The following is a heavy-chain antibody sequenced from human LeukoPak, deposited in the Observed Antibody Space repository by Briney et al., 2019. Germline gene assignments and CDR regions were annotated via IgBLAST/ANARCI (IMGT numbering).Heavy chain of an antibody. Sequence: QPGGSLRLSCAASGFTFSSYAMHWVRQAPGKGLEWVAVISYDGSNKYYADSVKGRFTISRDNSKNTLYLQMNSLRAEDTAVYYCARDQVPYYYDSSGYLSHPGVDDYWGQGTLVTVSS. CDR3: ARDQVPYYYDSSGYLSHPGVDDY. V-gene: IGHV3-30-3*01. D-gene: IGHD3-22*01. CDR2: ISYDGSNK. CDR1: GFTFSSYA. J-gene: IGHJ4*02.